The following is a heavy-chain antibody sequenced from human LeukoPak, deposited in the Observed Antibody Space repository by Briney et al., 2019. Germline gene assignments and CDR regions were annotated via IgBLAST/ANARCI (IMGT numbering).Heavy chain of an antibody. V-gene: IGHV3-15*01. CDR1: GFTVSSNY. CDR3: TTDQSVPESY. J-gene: IGHJ4*02. D-gene: IGHD5-24*01. Sequence: PGGSLRLSCAASGFTVSSNYMTWVRQAPGKGLEWVGRIKSKTDGGTTGYAAPVKGRFTISRDDSKNTLYLQMNSLKTEDTAVYYCTTDQSVPESYWGQGTLVTVSS. CDR2: IKSKTDGGTT.